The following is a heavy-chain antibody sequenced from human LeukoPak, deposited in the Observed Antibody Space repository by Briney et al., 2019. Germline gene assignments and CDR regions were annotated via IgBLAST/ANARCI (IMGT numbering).Heavy chain of an antibody. V-gene: IGHV3-48*02. CDR2: ISSGSNSI. CDR1: GFTFSSYS. J-gene: IGHJ4*02. D-gene: IGHD1-26*01. CDR3: VRDGTWYDY. Sequence: GGSLRLSCAASGFTFSSYSMHWVRQAPGKGLEWVSYISSGSNSIYYADSVKGRFTISRDNAKNSLYLLMSSLRDEDTAVYHCVRDGTWYDYWGQGTLVTVSS.